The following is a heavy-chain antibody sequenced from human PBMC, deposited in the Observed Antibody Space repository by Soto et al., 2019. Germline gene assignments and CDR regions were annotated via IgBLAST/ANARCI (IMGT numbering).Heavy chain of an antibody. D-gene: IGHD6-6*01. CDR3: ARATQRIAARPLYFDY. CDR2: INHSGST. CDR1: GGSFSGYY. J-gene: IGHJ4*02. V-gene: IGHV4-34*01. Sequence: PSETLSLTCAVYGGSFSGYYWSWIRQPPGKGLEWIGEINHSGSTNYNPSLKSRVTISVDTSKNQFSLKLSSVTAADTAVYYCARATQRIAARPLYFDYWGQGTLVTVSS.